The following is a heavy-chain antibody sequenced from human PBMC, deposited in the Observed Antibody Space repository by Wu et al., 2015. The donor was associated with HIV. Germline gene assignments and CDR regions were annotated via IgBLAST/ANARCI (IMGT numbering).Heavy chain of an antibody. CDR2: INPNSGGT. CDR1: GYTFTGYY. Sequence: QVQLVQSGAEVKKPGASVKVSCKASGYTFTGYYMHWVRQAPGQGLEWMGWINPNSGGTNYAQKFQGRVTMTRDTSISTAYMELSRLRSDDTAVYYCAGTIAKTGPERSDAFDIWGQGTMVTVSS. J-gene: IGHJ3*02. D-gene: IGHD7-27*01. V-gene: IGHV1-2*02. CDR3: AGTIAKTGPERSDAFDI.